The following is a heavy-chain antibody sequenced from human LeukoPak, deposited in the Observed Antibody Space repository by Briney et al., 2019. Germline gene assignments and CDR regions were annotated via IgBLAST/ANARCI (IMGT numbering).Heavy chain of an antibody. J-gene: IGHJ4*02. CDR3: ARDSSGWYYFDY. CDR2: ISAGGSRT. CDR1: GFTFRNYA. Sequence: GGSLRLSCAASGFTFRNYAMSWVRQIPGKGLEWVSGISAGGSRTYYSDSVKGRFTISRDNAKNSLYLQMNSLRAEDTAVYYCARDSSGWYYFDYWGQGTLVTVSS. D-gene: IGHD6-19*01. V-gene: IGHV3-23*01.